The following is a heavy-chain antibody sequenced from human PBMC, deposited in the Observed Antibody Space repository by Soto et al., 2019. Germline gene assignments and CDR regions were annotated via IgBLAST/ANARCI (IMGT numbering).Heavy chain of an antibody. D-gene: IGHD6-6*01. V-gene: IGHV1-2*02. J-gene: IGHJ5*02. CDR2: INAHSGGT. CDR3: AKDLTRQLAYWLDP. Sequence: APVEVSCKASGFSFTGYYIHWLREAPGQGLEWMGWINAHSGGTEYAQKFQGRVTLTRDTSIATAYLTLTSLTSDDTALYYCAKDLTRQLAYWLDPWGQGPQVTV. CDR1: GFSFTGYY.